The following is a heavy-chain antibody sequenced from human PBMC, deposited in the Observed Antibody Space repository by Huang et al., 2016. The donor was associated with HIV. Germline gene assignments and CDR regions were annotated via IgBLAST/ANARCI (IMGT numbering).Heavy chain of an antibody. Sequence: QVQLVQSGAEVKKPGSSVKVSCKASGGSFRNFAIGWVRQAPGQGLEGMGGTIPTLGTANYEQKFKGRVTIIADESTSTAYMELSSLRSEDTAVYYCATVDYYDTSGPQRGYFDNWGQGTLVTVSS. D-gene: IGHD3-22*01. CDR2: TIPTLGTA. V-gene: IGHV1-69*01. CDR1: GGSFRNFA. CDR3: ATVDYYDTSGPQRGYFDN. J-gene: IGHJ4*02.